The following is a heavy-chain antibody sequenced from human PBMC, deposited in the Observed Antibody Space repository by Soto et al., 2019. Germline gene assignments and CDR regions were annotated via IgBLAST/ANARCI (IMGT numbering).Heavy chain of an antibody. D-gene: IGHD3-10*01. Sequence: QVQLVQSGAEVKKPGSWVKVSCKASGGTFSSYAISWVRQAPGQGLECMGGIIPIFGTANYAQKFQGRVTITADESTSTAYMELSSLRSEDTAVYYCARDSLPYGSWSYYNVGDYWGQGTLVTVSS. V-gene: IGHV1-69*01. CDR2: IIPIFGTA. CDR1: GGTFSSYA. CDR3: ARDSLPYGSWSYYNVGDY. J-gene: IGHJ4*02.